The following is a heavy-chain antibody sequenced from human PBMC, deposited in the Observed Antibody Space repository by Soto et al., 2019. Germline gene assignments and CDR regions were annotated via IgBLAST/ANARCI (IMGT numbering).Heavy chain of an antibody. CDR3: ARSPRGTMIVVAPGWFDP. CDR1: GGSISSSSYY. J-gene: IGHJ5*02. D-gene: IGHD3-22*01. CDR2: IYYSGST. Sequence: PSETLSLTCTVSGGSISSSSYYWGWIRQPPGKGLEWIGSIYYSGSTYSNQSLKSRVTISVDTSKNQFSLKLSSVTAADTAVYYCARSPRGTMIVVAPGWFDPWGQGTLVTVSS. V-gene: IGHV4-39*01.